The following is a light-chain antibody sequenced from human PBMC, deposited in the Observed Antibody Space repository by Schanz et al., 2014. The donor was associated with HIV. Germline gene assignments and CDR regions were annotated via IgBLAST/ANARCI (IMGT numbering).Light chain of an antibody. CDR3: CSYAGSSTLGV. J-gene: IGLJ3*02. CDR1: SRDIGSYNF. CDR2: DVT. V-gene: IGLV2-23*02. Sequence: QSALTQPPSASGSPGQSVTISCTGTSRDIGSYNFVSWYQQHPGRAPRLLVYDVTYRPSGVSNRFSGSKSGNTASLTISGLQAEDEADYYCCSYAGSSTLGVFGGGTKLTVL.